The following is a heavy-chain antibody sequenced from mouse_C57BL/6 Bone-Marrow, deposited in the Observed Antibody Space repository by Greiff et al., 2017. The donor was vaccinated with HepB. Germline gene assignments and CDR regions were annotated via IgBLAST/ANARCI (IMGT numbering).Heavy chain of an antibody. CDR2: IDPSDSYT. CDR1: GYTFTSYW. D-gene: IGHD3-1*01. J-gene: IGHJ4*01. V-gene: IGHV1-69*01. CDR3: ARRGLDGAMDY. Sequence: QVQLQQPGAELVMPGASVKLSCKASGYTFTSYWMHWVKQRPGQGLEWIGEIDPSDSYTNYNQKFKGKSTLTVDKSSSTAYMQLSSLTSEDSAVYYCARRGLDGAMDYWGQGTSVTVSS.